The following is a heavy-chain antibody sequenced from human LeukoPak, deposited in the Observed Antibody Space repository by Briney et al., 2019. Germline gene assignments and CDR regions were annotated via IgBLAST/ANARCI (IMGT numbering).Heavy chain of an antibody. CDR1: GGTFSSYS. V-gene: IGHV1-69*13. D-gene: IGHD2-2*01. CDR3: ARDSVEVLPGASYYYYYMDV. Sequence: GASVKVSCKASGGTFSSYSISWVQQAPGQGLEWMGGIIPILGTTNYAQKFQGRVTITADESTSTVYMELSSLRSEDTAVYYCARDSVEVLPGASYYYYYMDVWGKGTTVTVSS. CDR2: IIPILGTT. J-gene: IGHJ6*03.